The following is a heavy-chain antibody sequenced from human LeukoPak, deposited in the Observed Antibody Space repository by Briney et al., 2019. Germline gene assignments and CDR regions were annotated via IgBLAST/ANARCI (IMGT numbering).Heavy chain of an antibody. CDR2: IYYNGTA. V-gene: IGHV4-59*08. J-gene: IGHJ6*02. CDR1: IGSLEFRY. CDR3: ARLPREHESSGYSDVYGRDV. Sequence: SETQSLTRSLSIGSLEFRYRRWVPQSPGTGKERSGYIYYNGTADVYPPIESRVAISVEMSKNKFSLRLSSVTAADTAVYYCARLPREHESSGYSDVYGRDVWGQGTTVTVSS. D-gene: IGHD3-22*01.